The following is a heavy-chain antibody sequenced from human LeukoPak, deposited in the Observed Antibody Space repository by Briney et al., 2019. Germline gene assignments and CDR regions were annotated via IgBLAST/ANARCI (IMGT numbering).Heavy chain of an antibody. J-gene: IGHJ5*02. D-gene: IGHD3-10*01. Sequence: SETLSLTCTVSGASISSYYWSWIRQPPGKGLEWIGYIYYSGSTNYNPSLKSRVTISVDTSKNQFSLKLSSVTAADTAVYYCAGLSITMVRDTWGQGTLVTVSS. CDR3: AGLSITMVRDT. V-gene: IGHV4-59*01. CDR2: IYYSGST. CDR1: GASISSYY.